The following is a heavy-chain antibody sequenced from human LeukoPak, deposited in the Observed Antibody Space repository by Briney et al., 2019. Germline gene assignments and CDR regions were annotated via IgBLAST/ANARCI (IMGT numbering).Heavy chain of an antibody. J-gene: IGHJ4*02. V-gene: IGHV4-59*01. CDR1: GGSISSYY. CDR3: ARAYCSGGSCFFDY. CDR2: IYYSGST. D-gene: IGHD2-15*01. Sequence: SGTLSLTCTVSGGSISSYYWSWIRQPPGKGLEWIGYIYYSGSTNYNPSLKSRVTISVDTSKNQFSLKLSSVTAADTAVYYCARAYCSGGSCFFDYWGQGTLVTVSS.